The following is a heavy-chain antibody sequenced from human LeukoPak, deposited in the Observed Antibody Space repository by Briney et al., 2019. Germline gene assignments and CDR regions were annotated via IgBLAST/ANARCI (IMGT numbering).Heavy chain of an antibody. Sequence: PSETLSLTCVVSGYSISSGYYWGWIRQPPGKGLEWIGSIYHSGSTYYNPSLKSRVTISVDTSKNQSSLKLSSVTAADTAVYYCARNANRGSTFDHWGQGTLVTVSS. J-gene: IGHJ4*02. CDR3: ARNANRGSTFDH. CDR1: GYSISSGYY. V-gene: IGHV4-38-2*01. D-gene: IGHD1-26*01. CDR2: IYHSGST.